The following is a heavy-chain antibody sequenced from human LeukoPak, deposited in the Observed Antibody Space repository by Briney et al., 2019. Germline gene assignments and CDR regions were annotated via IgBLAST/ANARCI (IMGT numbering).Heavy chain of an antibody. D-gene: IGHD2-15*01. CDR2: IRAYNGNT. V-gene: IGHV1-18*01. CDR1: GYTFTSYG. J-gene: IGHJ6*03. Sequence: GASVKVSCKASGYTFTSYGISWVRQAPGQGLEWMGWIRAYNGNTNYAQKLQGRVTMTTDTSTSTAYMELRSLRSDDTAVYYCARVISPGYYYYMDVWGKGTTVTVSS. CDR3: ARVISPGYYYYMDV.